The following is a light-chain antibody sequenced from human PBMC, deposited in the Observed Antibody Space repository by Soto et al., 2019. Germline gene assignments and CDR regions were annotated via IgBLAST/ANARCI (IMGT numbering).Light chain of an antibody. J-gene: IGLJ3*02. Sequence: QSVLTQPASVSGSPGQSITISCTGTSSDVGGYNYVSWYQQHPGKAPKLMIFEVSNRPSGISYRFSGSKSGNTASLTISGLQPEDEADYYCSSFTSSNTWVFAGGPKVT. CDR2: EVS. CDR3: SSFTSSNTWV. CDR1: SSDVGGYNY. V-gene: IGLV2-14*01.